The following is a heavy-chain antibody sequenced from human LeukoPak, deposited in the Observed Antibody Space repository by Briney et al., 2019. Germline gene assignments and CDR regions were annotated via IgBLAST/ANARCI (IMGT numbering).Heavy chain of an antibody. CDR3: ARGLYDFWSGYYLHDAFDI. V-gene: IGHV3-21*01. J-gene: IGHJ3*02. D-gene: IGHD3-3*01. CDR2: ISSSSSYI. Sequence: GGSLRLSCAASGFTFSSYGMNWVRQAPGKGLEWVSSISSSSSYIYYADSVKGRFTISRDNAKNSLYLQMNSLRAEDTAVYYCARGLYDFWSGYYLHDAFDIWGQGTMVTVSS. CDR1: GFTFSSYG.